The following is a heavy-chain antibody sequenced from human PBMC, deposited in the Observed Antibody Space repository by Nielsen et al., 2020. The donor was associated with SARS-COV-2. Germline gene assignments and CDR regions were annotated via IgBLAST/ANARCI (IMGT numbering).Heavy chain of an antibody. V-gene: IGHV7-4-1*02. CDR3: ARTHPPQPWLVYDAFDI. D-gene: IGHD6-19*01. J-gene: IGHJ3*02. CDR2: INTNTGNP. CDR1: GYTFTSYA. Sequence: ASVKVSCKASGYTFTSYAMNWVRQAPGQGLEWMGWINTNTGNPTYAQGFTGRFVFSLDTSVSTAYLQISSLKAEETAVYYCARTHPPQPWLVYDAFDIWGQGTMVTVSS.